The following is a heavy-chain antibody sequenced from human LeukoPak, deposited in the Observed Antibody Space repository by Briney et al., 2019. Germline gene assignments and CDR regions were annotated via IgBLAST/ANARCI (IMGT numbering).Heavy chain of an antibody. J-gene: IGHJ4*02. D-gene: IGHD6-19*01. V-gene: IGHV1-3*01. CDR3: ARGGSIAVAGTVGY. Sequence: ASVKVSCKATGYSFTSYDMHWVRQAPGQRLEWMGWINAGNGNTKYSQKFQGRVTITRDTSASTAYMELSSLRSEDTAVYYCARGGSIAVAGTVGYWGQGTLVTVSS. CDR1: GYSFTSYD. CDR2: INAGNGNT.